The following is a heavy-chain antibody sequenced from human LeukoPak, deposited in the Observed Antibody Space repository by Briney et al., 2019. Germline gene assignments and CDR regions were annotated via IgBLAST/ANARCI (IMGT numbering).Heavy chain of an antibody. V-gene: IGHV4-34*01. D-gene: IGHD6-13*01. Sequence: NPSETLSLTCAGYGGSFSGYYWSWIRQPPGKGLEWIGEINHSGSTNYNPSLKSRVTISVDTSKNQFSLKLSSVTAADTAVYYCARDPYSSSWNRNYYFDYWGQGTLVTVSS. CDR3: ARDPYSSSWNRNYYFDY. J-gene: IGHJ4*02. CDR2: INHSGST. CDR1: GGSFSGYY.